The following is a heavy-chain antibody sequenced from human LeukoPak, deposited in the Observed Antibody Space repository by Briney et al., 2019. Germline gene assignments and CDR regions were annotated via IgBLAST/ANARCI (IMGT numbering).Heavy chain of an antibody. CDR3: AREHCAGGHCYFLDY. D-gene: IGHD3-10*01. J-gene: IGHJ4*02. CDR1: DYPISSGYF. Sequence: SETLSLTCSVTDYPISSGYFWGWIRQPPQKGLEWIATISHSGSTYFNPSLKSRVIVSIDASKNQFSLNLTSVTAADTAVYYCAREHCAGGHCYFLDYWGQGTLVTVSS. CDR2: ISHSGST. V-gene: IGHV4-38-2*02.